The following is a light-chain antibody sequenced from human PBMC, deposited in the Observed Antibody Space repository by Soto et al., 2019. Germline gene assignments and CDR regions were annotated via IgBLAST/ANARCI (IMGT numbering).Light chain of an antibody. CDR1: SSDIGAYNY. CDR3: FSFTSDWTHV. Sequence: QSVVTQPASVSGSPGRSITISCTGSSSDIGAYNYVSWFQQYPGKAPKLIISEVSNRPSGVSNRFSGSKSGTAASLTISGLQTEDEADYFCFSFTSDWTHVFGTGTKVTVL. J-gene: IGLJ1*01. CDR2: EVS. V-gene: IGLV2-14*01.